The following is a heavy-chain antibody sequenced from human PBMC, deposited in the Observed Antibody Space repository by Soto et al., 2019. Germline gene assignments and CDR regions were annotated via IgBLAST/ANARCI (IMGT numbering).Heavy chain of an antibody. CDR1: GGSISSYY. D-gene: IGHD6-6*01. V-gene: IGHV4-59*08. Sequence: QVQLQESGPGLVKPSETLSLTCTVSGGSISSYYWSWIRQPPGKGLEWIGYIYYSGGTNYNPSLKSRVTISVDTSKNQFSLKLSSVTAADTAVYYCARSSIAARRTGYYYMDVWGKGTTVTVSS. CDR2: IYYSGGT. J-gene: IGHJ6*03. CDR3: ARSSIAARRTGYYYMDV.